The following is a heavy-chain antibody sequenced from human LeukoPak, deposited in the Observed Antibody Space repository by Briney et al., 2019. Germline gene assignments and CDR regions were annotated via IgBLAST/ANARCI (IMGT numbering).Heavy chain of an antibody. CDR1: GFTFSSYA. CDR3: ARSPRSYYFDY. CDR2: ISYDGSNK. V-gene: IGHV3-30-3*01. J-gene: IGHJ4*02. Sequence: PGGSLRLSCAASGFTFSSYAMNWVRQAPGKGLEWVAVISYDGSNKYYADSVKGRFTISRDNSKNTLYLQMNSLRAEDTAVYYCARSPRSYYFDYWGQGTLVTVSS.